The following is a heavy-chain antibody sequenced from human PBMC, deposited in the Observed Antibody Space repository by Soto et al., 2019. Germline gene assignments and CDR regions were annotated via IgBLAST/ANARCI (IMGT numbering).Heavy chain of an antibody. Sequence: QVQLVESGGGVVQPGRSLRLSCAASGLTFSDHDMHWVRQAPGKGLEWVAVIWNDGSIKYYIDSVKGRFTISRDNSKNTEYLQLDNLRAEDTAVYYCARAGYSNTWRFDYWGQGALVTVSS. CDR1: GLTFSDHD. CDR2: IWNDGSIK. D-gene: IGHD6-13*01. J-gene: IGHJ4*02. V-gene: IGHV3-33*01. CDR3: ARAGYSNTWRFDY.